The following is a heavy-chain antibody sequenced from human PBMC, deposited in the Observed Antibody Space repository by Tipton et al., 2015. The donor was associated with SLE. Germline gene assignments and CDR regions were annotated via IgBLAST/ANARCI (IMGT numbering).Heavy chain of an antibody. V-gene: IGHV4-30-4*01. Sequence: TLSLTCTVSGGSISSGDYYWSWIRRPPGKGLEWIGYIYYSGSTNYNPSLKSRVTISVDTSKNQFSLKLSSVTAADTAVYYCARGGVSTYWGQGTLVTVSS. J-gene: IGHJ4*02. CDR2: IYYSGST. CDR1: GGSISSGDYY. CDR3: ARGGVSTY. D-gene: IGHD2-8*01.